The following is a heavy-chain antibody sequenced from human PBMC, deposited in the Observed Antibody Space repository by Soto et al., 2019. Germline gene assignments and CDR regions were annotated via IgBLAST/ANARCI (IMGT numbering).Heavy chain of an antibody. CDR3: ARVSRDAFDI. Sequence: QVQLQESGPGLVRPSETLSLTCVVSGASVSSHANYWTWIRQPPGKGLEWIGYLYYTSLTNYSPSLKSRDTISADTSNNLYSLNLSSVTAADTAMYYCARVSRDAFDIWGQGAMVIVSS. V-gene: IGHV4-61*08. J-gene: IGHJ3*02. CDR2: LYYTSLT. CDR1: GASVSSHANY.